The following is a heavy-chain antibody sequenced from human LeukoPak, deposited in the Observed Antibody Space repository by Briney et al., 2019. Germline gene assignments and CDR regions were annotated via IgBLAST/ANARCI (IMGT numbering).Heavy chain of an antibody. CDR2: ISAYNGNT. Sequence: GASVTVSFTSSVYTFTTYGISWVRQAPGQGLERLGWISAYNGNTNYAQNLQGRVTLTTDTSTSTAYMELRSLRSDDTAGYYCATGGSSWPFDYWGQGTLVTVPS. CDR1: VYTFTTYG. J-gene: IGHJ4*02. CDR3: ATGGSSWPFDY. D-gene: IGHD6-13*01. V-gene: IGHV1-18*01.